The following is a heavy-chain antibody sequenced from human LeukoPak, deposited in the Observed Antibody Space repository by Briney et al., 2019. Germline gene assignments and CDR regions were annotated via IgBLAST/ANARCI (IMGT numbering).Heavy chain of an antibody. V-gene: IGHV1-46*01. J-gene: IGHJ4*02. CDR2: INPGGTST. CDR3: AGSSGYSEYFDY. CDR1: GYTFTSYY. D-gene: IGHD3-22*01. Sequence: PGASVTDSCKASGYTFTSYYIHWVRPAPGQGLGRLGIINPGGTSTTYAQKFQGRVTMTRDTSTSTVYMELSSLRSEDTAVYYCAGSSGYSEYFDYWGQGTLVTVSS.